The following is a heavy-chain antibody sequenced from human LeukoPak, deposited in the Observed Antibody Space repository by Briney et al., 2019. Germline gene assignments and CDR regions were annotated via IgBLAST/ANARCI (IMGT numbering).Heavy chain of an antibody. CDR3: TRGQEGNYYYFGMDV. V-gene: IGHV3-49*03. CDR1: GFLFSDFL. J-gene: IGHJ6*02. CDR2: IRSKDYGGTT. Sequence: GGSLRLSCTASGFLFSDFLINWFRQAPGRGLEWVGFIRSKDYGGTTEYAASVKGRFTISRDESKSIAYLQMNSLKTEDTAVYYCTRGQEGNYYYFGMDVWGHGTTVTVSS.